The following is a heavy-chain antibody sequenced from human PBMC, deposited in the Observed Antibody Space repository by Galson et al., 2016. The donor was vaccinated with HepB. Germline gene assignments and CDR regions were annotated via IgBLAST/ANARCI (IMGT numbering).Heavy chain of an antibody. CDR2: ISWNSNSI. CDR3: AKVTRDWDPLPNGC. Sequence: SLRLSCAASGFPLNQYAMHWVRQAPGKGLEWVSGISWNSNSIDYADSVKGRFTVSRDNAKHSLYLQMNSLRAEDTAVYYCAKVTRDWDPLPNGCWGQGTLVTVSS. D-gene: IGHD2-8*01. V-gene: IGHV3-9*01. CDR1: GFPLNQYA. J-gene: IGHJ4*02.